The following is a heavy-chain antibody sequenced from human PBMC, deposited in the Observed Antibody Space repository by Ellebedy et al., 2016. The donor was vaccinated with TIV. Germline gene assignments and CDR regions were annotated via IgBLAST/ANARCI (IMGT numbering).Heavy chain of an antibody. CDR3: ARFLAAAGRGKWFDP. J-gene: IGHJ5*02. CDR2: IYYSGST. CDR1: GGSISSSSYY. D-gene: IGHD6-13*01. V-gene: IGHV4-39*07. Sequence: SETLSLTCTVSGGSISSSSYYWGWIRQPPGKGLEWIGSIYYSGSTYYNPSLKSRVTISVDTSKNQFSLKLSSVTAADTAVYYCARFLAAAGRGKWFDPWGQGTLVTVSS.